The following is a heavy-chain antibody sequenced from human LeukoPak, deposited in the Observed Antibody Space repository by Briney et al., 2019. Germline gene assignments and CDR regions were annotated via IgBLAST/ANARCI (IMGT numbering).Heavy chain of an antibody. CDR3: ARGSGCSSTSCSRSNWFDP. J-gene: IGHJ5*02. V-gene: IGHV1-46*01. D-gene: IGHD2-2*01. CDR1: GYTFTSYY. CDR2: INPSGGST. Sequence: PRASVKVSCKASGYTFTSYYMHWVRQAPGQGLEWMGIINPSGGSTSYAQKFQGRVTMTRDMSTSTVYMELSSLRSEDTAVYYCARGSGCSSTSCSRSNWFDPWGQGTLVTVSS.